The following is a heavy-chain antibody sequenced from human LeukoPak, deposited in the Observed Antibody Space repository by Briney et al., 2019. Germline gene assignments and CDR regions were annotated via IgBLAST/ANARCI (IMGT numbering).Heavy chain of an antibody. CDR1: GYTFTSYY. J-gene: IGHJ6*02. V-gene: IGHV1-46*01. D-gene: IGHD6-13*01. CDR3: ARDWGLIAAAGTDYYYGMDV. CDR2: INPSGGST. Sequence: ASVKVSCKASGYTFTSYYMHWVRPAAGQGLEWMGIINPSGGSTSYAQKFQGRVTMTRDTSTSTVYMELSSLRSEDTAVYYCARDWGLIAAAGTDYYYGMDVWGQGTTVTVSS.